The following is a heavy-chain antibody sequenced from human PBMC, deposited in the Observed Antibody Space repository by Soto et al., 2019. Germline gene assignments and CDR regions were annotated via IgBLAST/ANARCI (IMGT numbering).Heavy chain of an antibody. J-gene: IGHJ4*02. CDR3: ARHVGGLRATFYDY. CDR1: GYSFSSYW. CDR2: IYPSDSDI. V-gene: IGHV5-51*01. Sequence: GESLKISCKGSGYSFSSYWIGWVRQMPGKGLEWMGIIYPSDSDIRYSPSFQGQVTISADKSINTAYLQWSSLQASDTAIYYCARHVGGLRATFYDYWGQGTLVTVSS. D-gene: IGHD4-17*01.